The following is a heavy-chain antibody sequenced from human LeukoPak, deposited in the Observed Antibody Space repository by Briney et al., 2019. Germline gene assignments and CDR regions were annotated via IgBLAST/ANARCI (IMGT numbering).Heavy chain of an antibody. J-gene: IGHJ4*02. CDR3: ARFRVRGVIKGFDY. CDR1: GFTFSSYA. Sequence: GGSLRLSCAASGFTFSSYAMGWARQAPGKGLEWVSAITASGGNTYYADSVKGRFTISRDNAKNSLYLQMNSLRAEDTAVYYCARFRVRGVIKGFDYWGQGTLVTVSS. D-gene: IGHD3-10*01. V-gene: IGHV3-23*01. CDR2: ITASGGNT.